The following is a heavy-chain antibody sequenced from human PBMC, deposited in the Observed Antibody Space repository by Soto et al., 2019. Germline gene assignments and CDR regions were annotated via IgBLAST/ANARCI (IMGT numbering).Heavy chain of an antibody. Sequence: SETLSLTCAVSGGTISSGGYSWSWIRQPPGKGLEWIGYIYHSGSTYYNPSLKSRVTISVDRSKNQFSLKLSSVTAADTAVYYCARAGVVGATALDYWVQGTLVTVSS. V-gene: IGHV4-30-2*01. CDR3: ARAGVVGATALDY. D-gene: IGHD1-26*01. CDR1: GGTISSGGYS. CDR2: IYHSGST. J-gene: IGHJ4*02.